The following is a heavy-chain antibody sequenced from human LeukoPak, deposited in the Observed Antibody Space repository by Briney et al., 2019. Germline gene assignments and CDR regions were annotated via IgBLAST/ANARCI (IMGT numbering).Heavy chain of an antibody. CDR3: ARGYYDYVWGSYRPYYFDY. Sequence: SETLSLTCTVSGGSISSCYWSWIRQPPGKGLEWIGYIYYSGSTNYNPSLKSRVTISVDTSKNQFSLKLSSVTAADTAVYYCARGYYDYVWGSYRPYYFDYWGQGTLVTVSS. CDR1: GGSISSCY. J-gene: IGHJ4*02. V-gene: IGHV4-59*01. D-gene: IGHD3-16*02. CDR2: IYYSGST.